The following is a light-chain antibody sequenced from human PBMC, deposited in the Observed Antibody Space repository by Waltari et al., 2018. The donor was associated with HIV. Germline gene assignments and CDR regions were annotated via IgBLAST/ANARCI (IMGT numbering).Light chain of an antibody. CDR1: PSNLNNSTNKNY. CDR2: CAS. Sequence: DVVVTQSTQSRAACLGGRATIHCQSIPSNLNNSTNKNYVAWYPAQPGQSPKLLIYCASMRQSGVPDRFSGSWSGTDFTLTISRLQAVDVAVYYCQQYYSNPWTFGHGTKVETK. V-gene: IGKV4-1*01. CDR3: QQYYSNPWT. J-gene: IGKJ1*01.